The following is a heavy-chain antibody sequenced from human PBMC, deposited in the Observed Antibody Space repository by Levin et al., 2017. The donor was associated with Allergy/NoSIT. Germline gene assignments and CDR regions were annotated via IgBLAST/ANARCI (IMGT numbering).Heavy chain of an antibody. CDR1: GFTFSRYW. CDR2: TNEDENVK. V-gene: IGHV3-74*01. CDR3: SRDLLGADDY. J-gene: IGHJ4*02. Sequence: GVLKISCAASGFTFSRYWMHWVRQAPGKGLEWVSRTNEDENVKNYADSVKGRFTISRDNVKNMLYLQMNSLRVEDTAMYYCSRDLLGADDYWGQGTLVTVSS.